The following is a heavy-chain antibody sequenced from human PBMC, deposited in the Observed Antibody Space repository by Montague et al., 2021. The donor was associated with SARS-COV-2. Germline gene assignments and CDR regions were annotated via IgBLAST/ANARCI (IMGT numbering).Heavy chain of an antibody. Sequence: SETLSLTCTVSGGSISSSSYYWGWIRQPPGKGLEWIGSIYYTGSTYYNPSLKSRVTISVDMSKSQFSLKLSSVTAADTAVYYCARDTRIAMLVVVTRYGLDVWGQGTTVTVSS. J-gene: IGHJ6*02. CDR1: GGSISSSSYY. CDR3: ARDTRIAMLVVVTRYGLDV. CDR2: IYYTGST. D-gene: IGHD3-22*01. V-gene: IGHV4-39*07.